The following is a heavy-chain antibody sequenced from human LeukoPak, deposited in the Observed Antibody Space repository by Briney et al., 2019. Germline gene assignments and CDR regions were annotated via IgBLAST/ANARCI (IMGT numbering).Heavy chain of an antibody. CDR3: TRGGRYDFWSANDAFDI. V-gene: IGHV3-49*04. CDR2: IRSKAYGGTA. Sequence: PGGSLRLSCTASGFTFGDYAMSWVRQGPGEGLEWVGFIRSKAYGGTAEYAASVKGRFTISRDDSKSIAYLQMNSLKTEDTAVYYCTRGGRYDFWSANDAFDIWGQGTMVTVSS. CDR1: GFTFGDYA. J-gene: IGHJ3*02. D-gene: IGHD3-3*01.